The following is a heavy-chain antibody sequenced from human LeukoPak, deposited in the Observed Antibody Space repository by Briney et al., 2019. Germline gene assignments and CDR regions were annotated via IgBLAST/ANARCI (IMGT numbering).Heavy chain of an antibody. CDR3: ASFAGYSSGWYRGNFDY. CDR1: GYTFTGYY. V-gene: IGHV1-2*02. CDR2: INPNSGDT. Sequence: ASVKVSCKASGYTFTGYYMHWVRQAPGQGLEWMGWINPNSGDTNYAQKFQGRVTMTRDTSISTAYMELSRLRSDDTAVYYCASFAGYSSGWYRGNFDYWGQGTLVTVSS. J-gene: IGHJ4*02. D-gene: IGHD6-19*01.